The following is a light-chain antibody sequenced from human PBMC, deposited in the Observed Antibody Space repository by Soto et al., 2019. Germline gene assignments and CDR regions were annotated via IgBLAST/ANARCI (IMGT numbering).Light chain of an antibody. CDR2: TAS. CDR1: QSLYSN. CDR3: QQYTEWPLT. Sequence: IVMTQSPATLSVSPGERATLSCRASQSLYSNLAWYQQKPGQAPRLLIYTASIRATGVPARFSGSASGTEFTLTISSLQSEDFAVYYCQQYTEWPLTFGQGTRLEIK. V-gene: IGKV3D-15*01. J-gene: IGKJ5*01.